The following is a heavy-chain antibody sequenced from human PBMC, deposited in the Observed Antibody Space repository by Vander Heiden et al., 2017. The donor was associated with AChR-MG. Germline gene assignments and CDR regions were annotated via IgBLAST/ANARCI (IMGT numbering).Heavy chain of an antibody. Sequence: EVQLVESGGGLVQPGGSLRLSCAASGFTFSSYSMNWVRQAPGKGLEWVSYISSSSSTIYYADSVKGRFTISRDNAKNSLYPQMNSLRAEDTAVYYCAREATYYYDSSGYYDYWGQGTLVTVSS. CDR2: ISSSSSTI. V-gene: IGHV3-48*01. J-gene: IGHJ4*02. D-gene: IGHD3-22*01. CDR3: AREATYYYDSSGYYDY. CDR1: GFTFSSYS.